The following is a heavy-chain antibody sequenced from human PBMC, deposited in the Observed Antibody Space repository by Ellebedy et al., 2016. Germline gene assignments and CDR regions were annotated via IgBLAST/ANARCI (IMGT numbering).Heavy chain of an antibody. V-gene: IGHV3-74*01. D-gene: IGHD2-21*02. CDR1: GFTFSNFW. Sequence: GGSLRLSXAASGFTFSNFWMHWVRHIPGKGLVWVSHINNDGSQTTYADSVKGRFTISRDNAKNTLYLQMNSLRTEDTATYYCARDDVVTATGAFDIWGQGTLVTVSS. J-gene: IGHJ3*02. CDR3: ARDDVVTATGAFDI. CDR2: INNDGSQT.